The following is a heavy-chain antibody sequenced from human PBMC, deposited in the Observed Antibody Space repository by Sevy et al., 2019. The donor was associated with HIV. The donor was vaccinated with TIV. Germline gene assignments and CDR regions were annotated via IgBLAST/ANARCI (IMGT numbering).Heavy chain of an antibody. J-gene: IGHJ4*02. V-gene: IGHV3-23*01. Sequence: GGSLRLSCAASGFTFNNYAMSWVRQPPGKGLEWVSGLIENGVDTYYSDSVRGRFTISRDNSKNTLYLQMNSLRAEGTAIYYCVKDYMFASDWAPDSRGQGTLVTVSS. CDR2: LIENGVDT. CDR1: GFTFNNYA. CDR3: VKDYMFASDWAPDS. D-gene: IGHD3-10*02.